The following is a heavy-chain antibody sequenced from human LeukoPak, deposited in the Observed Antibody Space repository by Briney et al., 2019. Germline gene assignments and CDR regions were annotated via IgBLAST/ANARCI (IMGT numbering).Heavy chain of an antibody. J-gene: IGHJ4*02. CDR2: IQSDGSIT. V-gene: IGHV3-74*01. Sequence: PGGSLGLSCAASGFSFGSYWMHWVRRAPGKGLVWVSRIQSDGSITDYADSVRGRFTISRDNAKNMLFLQMNSLRAEDTAIYYCVRGAPFDFWGQGTLVTVSS. CDR3: VRGAPFDF. CDR1: GFSFGSYW.